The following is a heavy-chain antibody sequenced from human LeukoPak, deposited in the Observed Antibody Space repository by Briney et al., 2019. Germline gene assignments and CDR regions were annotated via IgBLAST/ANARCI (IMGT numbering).Heavy chain of an antibody. D-gene: IGHD3-10*01. V-gene: IGHV4-59*01. CDR3: ARGYSDSGSHIDAFDI. CDR1: GRSISSYY. J-gene: IGHJ3*02. CDR2: MYYSGST. Sequence: SETLSLTCTLSGRSISSYYWSWIRQPPGKGLEWIGSMYYSGSTHYKPSLKSRVTISVDTSKQQLSLKLSSVSTVDLSLYYSARGYSDSGSHIDAFDIWGQGTMVTVSS.